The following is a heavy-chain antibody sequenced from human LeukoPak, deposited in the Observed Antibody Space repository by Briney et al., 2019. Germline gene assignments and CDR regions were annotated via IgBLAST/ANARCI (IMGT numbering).Heavy chain of an antibody. CDR2: ISYDGSNK. D-gene: IGHD6-13*01. V-gene: IGHV3-30*04. Sequence: GGSLRLSCAASGFNFSSYAMHWVRQAPGKGLEWVAAISYDGSNKYYGDSVKGRFTISRDNSKNTLYLQMNSLRVEDTAVYYCARLTAAGRRTDFDYWGQGTLVTVSP. J-gene: IGHJ4*02. CDR3: ARLTAAGRRTDFDY. CDR1: GFNFSSYA.